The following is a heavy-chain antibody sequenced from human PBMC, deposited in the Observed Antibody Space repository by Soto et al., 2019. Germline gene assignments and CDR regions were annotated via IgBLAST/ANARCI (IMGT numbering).Heavy chain of an antibody. Sequence: PGGSLRLSCGASGFTFSSYAMSWVRQAPGKGLEWVSVFSASGGSTYYADSVKGRFTISRDNSKNTLYLQMSSLRAEDTALYYCARDRSSSRYIDGFDLWGQGTMVTVSS. J-gene: IGHJ3*01. D-gene: IGHD6-6*01. CDR3: ARDRSSSRYIDGFDL. CDR1: GFTFSSYA. V-gene: IGHV3-23*01. CDR2: FSASGGST.